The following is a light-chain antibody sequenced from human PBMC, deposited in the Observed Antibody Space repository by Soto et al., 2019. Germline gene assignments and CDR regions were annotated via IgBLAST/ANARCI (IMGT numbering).Light chain of an antibody. CDR3: QQYNHWRT. CDR1: QSIGSD. Sequence: EIMMTQSPANVSVFPGERATLSCRASQSIGSDLAWYQQKPGQVPRLLFFGASTRATGIPARFSGSGSGTEFTLPISSLQSDDFAVYYCQQYNHWRTFGQGTKVEIK. J-gene: IGKJ1*01. CDR2: GAS. V-gene: IGKV3-15*01.